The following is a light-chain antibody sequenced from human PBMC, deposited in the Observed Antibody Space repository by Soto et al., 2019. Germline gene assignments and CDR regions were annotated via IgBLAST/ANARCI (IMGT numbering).Light chain of an antibody. CDR2: AAS. Sequence: AIRMTQSPSSLSASTGDRVTITCRASQCISSYLAWYQQKPGKAPKLLIYAASTLQSGVPSRFSGSGSGTDFTLTIRNLQPDDFATYYCQHYNSYSEAFGQGTKVDI. CDR3: QHYNSYSEA. CDR1: QCISSY. J-gene: IGKJ1*01. V-gene: IGKV1-8*01.